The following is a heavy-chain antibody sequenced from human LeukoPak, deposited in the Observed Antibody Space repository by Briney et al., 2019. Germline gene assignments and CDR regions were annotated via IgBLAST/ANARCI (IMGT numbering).Heavy chain of an antibody. D-gene: IGHD2-2*01. CDR3: ARDTYQPGRIDC. J-gene: IGHJ4*02. Sequence: PGGSLRLSCAASEFTFSLYAMNWVRQAPGKGLEWVSYIDDVSGDVHYADSVKGRFTISRDNAKNTLYLQMNSLRAEDTAVYYCARDTYQPGRIDCWGQGTLVIVSS. V-gene: IGHV3-21*05. CDR1: EFTFSLYA. CDR2: IDDVSGDV.